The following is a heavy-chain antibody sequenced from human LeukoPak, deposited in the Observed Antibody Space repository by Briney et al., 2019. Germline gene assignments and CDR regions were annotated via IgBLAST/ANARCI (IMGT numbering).Heavy chain of an antibody. V-gene: IGHV1-69*01. CDR3: ASKTGVINILTGYSPPFDP. CDR1: GGTFSSHA. J-gene: IGHJ5*02. D-gene: IGHD3-9*01. Sequence: SVKVSCKASGGTFSSHAISWVRQAPGQGLEWMGGIIPIFGTANYAQKFQGRVTITADESTSAAYMELSSLRSEDTAVYYCASKTGVINILTGYSPPFDPWGQGTLVTVSS. CDR2: IIPIFGTA.